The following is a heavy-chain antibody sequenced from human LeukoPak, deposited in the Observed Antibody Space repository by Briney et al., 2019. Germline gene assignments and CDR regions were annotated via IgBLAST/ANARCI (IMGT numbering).Heavy chain of an antibody. V-gene: IGHV4-38-2*02. Sequence: SETLSLTCTVSGYSISSGYYWGWIRQPPGKGLEWIGSLYHSGSTYYNPSLKSRVTISVDTSKNQFSLKLSSVTAADTAVYYCARLSSGWYYRWFDPWGQGTLVTVSS. J-gene: IGHJ5*02. CDR2: LYHSGST. CDR1: GYSISSGYY. CDR3: ARLSSGWYYRWFDP. D-gene: IGHD6-19*01.